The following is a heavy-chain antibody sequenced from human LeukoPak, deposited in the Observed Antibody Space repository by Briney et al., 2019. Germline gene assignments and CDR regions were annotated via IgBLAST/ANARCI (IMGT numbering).Heavy chain of an antibody. J-gene: IGHJ6*04. CDR3: ARGRYMDV. V-gene: IGHV1-8*03. CDR2: MNHKSGDT. Sequence: GAXVKVSCKASGYIFIDYEINWVRQASGQGVEWMGWMNHKSGDTVYEQKLQGRVTITREYYLSTVYMELSRLGSEDTALYYCARGRYMDVWGKGTPVTVSS. CDR1: GYIFIDYE.